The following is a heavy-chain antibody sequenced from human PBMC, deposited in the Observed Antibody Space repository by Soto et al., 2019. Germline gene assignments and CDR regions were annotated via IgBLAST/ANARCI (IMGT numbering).Heavy chain of an antibody. CDR1: GGSINNYY. J-gene: IGHJ4*02. Sequence: LSLTCTVSGGSINNYYWSWIRQSPGKGLEWIGYIYYSGSTNYNPSLKSRVSISVDTSKNQFSLKLSSVTAADTAVYYCARSYSDDTSDFDHWGQGTPVTVSS. CDR2: IYYSGST. V-gene: IGHV4-59*08. CDR3: ARSYSDDTSDFDH. D-gene: IGHD3-22*01.